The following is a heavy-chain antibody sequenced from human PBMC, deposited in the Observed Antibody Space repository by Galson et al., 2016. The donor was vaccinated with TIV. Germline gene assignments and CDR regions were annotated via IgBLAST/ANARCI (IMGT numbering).Heavy chain of an antibody. V-gene: IGHV3-23*01. D-gene: IGHD3-22*01. CDR3: AKVPSSGFSYYYAWDV. CDR2: ISGSGATT. J-gene: IGHJ6*02. CDR1: GFTFSSHA. Sequence: SLRLSCAASGFTFSSHAMTWVRQAPGKGLEWVSAISGSGATTHDADSVKGRFTISRDNSKNTLYVQMDSLRAEDTALYYCAKVPSSGFSYYYAWDVWGQGTTVTVS.